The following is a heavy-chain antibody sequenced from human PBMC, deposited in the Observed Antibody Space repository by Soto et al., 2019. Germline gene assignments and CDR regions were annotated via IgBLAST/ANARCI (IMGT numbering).Heavy chain of an antibody. J-gene: IGHJ6*03. D-gene: IGHD1-26*01. CDR1: GGSLSGTF. Sequence: SETLSLTCTVTGGSLSGTFWNWVRRPPGKGLEWIGYVYYTGSTKYNPSLKSRVTISVDTSKNQFSLKLSSVTAADTAVYYCARHGSGRSYYYYYYMDVWGKGTTGTVSS. CDR3: ARHGSGRSYYYYYYMDV. V-gene: IGHV4-59*08. CDR2: VYYTGST.